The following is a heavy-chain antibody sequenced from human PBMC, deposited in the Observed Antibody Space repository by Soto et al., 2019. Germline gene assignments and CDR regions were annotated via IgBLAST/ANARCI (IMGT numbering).Heavy chain of an antibody. Sequence: SVKFSCKASGGTFGSDAITWVRQAPGQGLEWVGRIIPIFGTTNYAQNLQGRVTISADKSTLTSYMEVTRLTFDDTAVYYCVRDAVTVLTPYFDYWGQGTLVTVSS. V-gene: IGHV1-69*06. CDR2: IIPIFGTT. CDR1: GGTFGSDA. J-gene: IGHJ4*02. D-gene: IGHD4-17*01. CDR3: VRDAVTVLTPYFDY.